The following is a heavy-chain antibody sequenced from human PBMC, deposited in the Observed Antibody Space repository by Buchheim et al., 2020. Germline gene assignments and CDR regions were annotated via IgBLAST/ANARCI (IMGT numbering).Heavy chain of an antibody. V-gene: IGHV4-34*01. D-gene: IGHD4-17*01. CDR3: ARTSVTTSSAFDV. CDR1: GGSFSGYY. Sequence: QVQLQQWGAGLLKPSETLSLTCAVYGGSFSGYYWEWIRQPPGKGLEWIGEINHRGSTNYNPSLKSRVTISLDTSQNQFSLKLISATAADTSVYYCARTSVTTSSAFDVWGQGT. J-gene: IGHJ3*01. CDR2: INHRGST.